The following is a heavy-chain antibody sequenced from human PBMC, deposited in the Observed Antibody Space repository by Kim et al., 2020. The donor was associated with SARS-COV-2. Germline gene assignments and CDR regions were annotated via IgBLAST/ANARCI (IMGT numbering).Heavy chain of an antibody. CDR2: VSGGGGSI. J-gene: IGHJ4*02. CDR1: GFTFSSYA. CDR3: ARTGGSTMVYYFEY. V-gene: IGHV3-23*01. D-gene: IGHD3-10*01. Sequence: GGSLRLSCAASGFTFSSYAMHWVRQAPGKGLEWVSAVSGGGGSIYYADSVKGRFTISRDNSKNTLSLQMNSLRAEDTAIYYCARTGGSTMVYYFEYWGQGTLVTVSS.